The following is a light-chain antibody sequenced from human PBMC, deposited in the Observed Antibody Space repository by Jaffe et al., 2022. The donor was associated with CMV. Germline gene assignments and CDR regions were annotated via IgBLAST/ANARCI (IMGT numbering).Light chain of an antibody. Sequence: EILMTQSPATLSVSPGERATLSCRASESVRTDLAWYQQKPGQAPRLLIYGASTRAADTPARFSGSGSGTDFTLTISSLQSEDFAVYYCQHYRDWPPWTFGQGTKVEIK. CDR1: ESVRTD. CDR2: GAS. J-gene: IGKJ1*01. V-gene: IGKV3-15*01. CDR3: QHYRDWPPWT.